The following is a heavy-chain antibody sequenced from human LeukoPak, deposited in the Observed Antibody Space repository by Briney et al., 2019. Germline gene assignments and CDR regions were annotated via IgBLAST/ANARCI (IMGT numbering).Heavy chain of an antibody. CDR1: RFVCSNHV. Sequence: GKSLRLSCGGARFVCSNHVIHRVRQAPGPGVEWLSMISYGGSGKHYADSVGGRLTCSRDNSKNTVYLQIDSLTAEDTAISYCARDLWGVAVAGAGKDVWGQGTTVTVS. CDR3: ARDLWGVAVAGAGKDV. CDR2: ISYGGSGK. J-gene: IGHJ6*02. V-gene: IGHV3-30*04. D-gene: IGHD3-16*01.